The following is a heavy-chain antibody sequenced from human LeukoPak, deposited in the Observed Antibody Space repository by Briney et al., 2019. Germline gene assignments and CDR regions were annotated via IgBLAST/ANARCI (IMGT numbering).Heavy chain of an antibody. Sequence: ASVKVSCKASGYTFTSYYMHWVRQAPGQGLEWMGIINPSGGSTSYAQKFQGRVTMTRDTSTSTVYMELSSLRSEDTAVYYCARAQRKGYCSSTSCSQNPGYYYYYMDVWGKGTTVTVSS. CDR1: GYTFTSYY. CDR3: ARAQRKGYCSSTSCSQNPGYYYYYMDV. V-gene: IGHV1-46*01. D-gene: IGHD2-2*01. J-gene: IGHJ6*03. CDR2: INPSGGST.